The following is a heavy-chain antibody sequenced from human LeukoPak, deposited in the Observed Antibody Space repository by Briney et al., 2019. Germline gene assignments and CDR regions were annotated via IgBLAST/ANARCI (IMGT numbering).Heavy chain of an antibody. J-gene: IGHJ4*02. CDR1: GYTFTSYG. CDR2: ISVYNGNT. Sequence: ASVKVSCKASGYTFTSYGISWVRQAPGQGLEWMGWISVYNGNTNNAQKLQGRVTMTTDTSTSTAYMELRSLRSDDTAVYYCAGVYNYYDTSGYYLGNYFDHWGRGTLVTVSS. D-gene: IGHD3-22*01. CDR3: AGVYNYYDTSGYYLGNYFDH. V-gene: IGHV1-18*01.